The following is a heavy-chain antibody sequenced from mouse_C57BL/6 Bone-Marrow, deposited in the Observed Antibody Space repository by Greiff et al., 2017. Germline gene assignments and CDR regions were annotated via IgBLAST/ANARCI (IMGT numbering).Heavy chain of an antibody. J-gene: IGHJ1*03. CDR1: GYTFTSYD. V-gene: IGHV1-85*01. CDR3: ARLEYGGGSGDWYLDV. CDR2: IYPRDGST. Sequence: VKLMESGPELVKPGASVKLSCKASGYTFTSYDINWVKQRPGPGLEWLGWIYPRDGSTKYNEKFKGQATLTVDTSSSTAYMKLRSLTLEHSSFYFSARLEYGGGSGDWYLDVWGTGTTVTVSS. D-gene: IGHD1-1*02.